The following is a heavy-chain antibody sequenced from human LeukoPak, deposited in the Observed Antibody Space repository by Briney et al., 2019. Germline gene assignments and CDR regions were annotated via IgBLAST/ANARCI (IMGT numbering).Heavy chain of an antibody. Sequence: SETLSLTCTVSGGSISSGSYYWSCIQQPAGKGLEWIGRIYTSGSTNYNPSLKSRVTISVDTSKNQFSLKLSSVTAADTAVYCCAREPYSSSWYNWFDPWGQGTLVTVSS. CDR2: IYTSGST. J-gene: IGHJ5*02. CDR3: AREPYSSSWYNWFDP. V-gene: IGHV4-61*02. D-gene: IGHD6-13*01. CDR1: GGSISSGSYY.